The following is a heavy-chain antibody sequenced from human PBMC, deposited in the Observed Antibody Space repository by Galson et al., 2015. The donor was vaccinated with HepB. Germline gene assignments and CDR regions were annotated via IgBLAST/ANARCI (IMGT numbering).Heavy chain of an antibody. D-gene: IGHD3-9*01. CDR1: GYTFTGYY. Sequence: SVKVSCKASGYTFTGYYLHWVRQAPGQGLEWMGWINPNSGGTNCAQKFQGRVTMTRDTSVSTAYMELSRLRSDDTAVYYCARDYNILTGYAPLDAFDIWGQGTMVTVSS. CDR2: INPNSGGT. J-gene: IGHJ3*02. V-gene: IGHV1-2*02. CDR3: ARDYNILTGYAPLDAFDI.